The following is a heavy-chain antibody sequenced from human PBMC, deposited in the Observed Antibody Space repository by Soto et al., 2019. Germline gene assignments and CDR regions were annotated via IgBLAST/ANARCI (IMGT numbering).Heavy chain of an antibody. J-gene: IGHJ4*02. CDR3: VRGYSDYTVYFDY. CDR2: IKQDGSEK. D-gene: IGHD5-12*01. V-gene: IGHV3-7*03. Sequence: PGGSLRLSCAASGFSFSSFWMIWVRQAPGKGLEWVAIIKQDGSEKHYVDSVKGRFTVSRDNAEKSLYLQMDSLRPDDTAVYYCVRGYSDYTVYFDYWGQGALVTVSS. CDR1: GFSFSSFW.